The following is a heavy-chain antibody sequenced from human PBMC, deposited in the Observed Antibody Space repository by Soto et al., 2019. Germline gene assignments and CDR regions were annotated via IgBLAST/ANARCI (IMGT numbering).Heavy chain of an antibody. J-gene: IGHJ4*02. D-gene: IGHD6-19*01. CDR1: GGSFSGYY. Sequence: SETLSLTCAVYGGSFSGYYWSWIRQPPGKGLEWIGEINHSGSTNYNPSLKSRVTISVDTAKNQFSLKLSSVTAADTAVYYWAREPTMQWLVPFDYWGQGTLVTVSS. V-gene: IGHV4-34*01. CDR3: AREPTMQWLVPFDY. CDR2: INHSGST.